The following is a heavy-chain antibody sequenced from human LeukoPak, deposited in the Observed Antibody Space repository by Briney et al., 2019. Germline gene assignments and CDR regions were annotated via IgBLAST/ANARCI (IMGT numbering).Heavy chain of an antibody. CDR3: AKTHDYGDYGLDY. V-gene: IGHV3-30*18. Sequence: PGGSLRLSCAASGFTFSSYGMPWVRQAPGKGLEWVAVISYDGSNKYYADSVKGRFTISRDNSKNTLYLQMNSLRAEDTAVYYCAKTHDYGDYGLDYWGQGTLVTVSS. J-gene: IGHJ4*02. CDR1: GFTFSSYG. CDR2: ISYDGSNK. D-gene: IGHD4-17*01.